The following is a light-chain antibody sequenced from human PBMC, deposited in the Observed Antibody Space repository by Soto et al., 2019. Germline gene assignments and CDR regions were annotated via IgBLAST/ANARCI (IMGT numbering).Light chain of an antibody. CDR2: GAS. CDR1: QFLSSY. CDR3: QQRSNSIT. V-gene: IGKV3D-20*02. J-gene: IGKJ5*01. Sequence: EVVLTQPPVTLSLSPGERASLSCRASQFLSSYLAWYQQIPGQPPRLLIYGASSRATGIPDRFSGSGSGTDFTLTISRLEPEDFAIYYCQQRSNSITFGQGTRLEIK.